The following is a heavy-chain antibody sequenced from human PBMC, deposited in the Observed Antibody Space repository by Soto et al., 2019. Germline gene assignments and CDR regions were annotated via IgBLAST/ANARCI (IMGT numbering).Heavy chain of an antibody. CDR2: IYPGDSDT. V-gene: IGHV5-51*01. CDR3: ARRDYHGSGNGWFDP. CDR1: GYSLTSYW. D-gene: IGHD3-10*01. J-gene: IGHJ5*02. Sequence: GESVKISPACSGYSLTSYWIVCGRQMPGKCREWMGIIYPGDSDTRYSPSFQGQVTISADKSISTAYLQWSSLKASDTAMYYCARRDYHGSGNGWFDPWGQGTLVTVSS.